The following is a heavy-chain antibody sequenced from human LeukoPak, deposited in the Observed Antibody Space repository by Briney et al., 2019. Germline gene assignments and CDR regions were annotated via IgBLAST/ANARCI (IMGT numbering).Heavy chain of an antibody. J-gene: IGHJ4*02. Sequence: SETLSLTCTVSGGSISSYYWSWIRQPPGKGLEWIGYIYYSGSTNYNPSLKSRVTISVDTSKNQFSLKLSSVTAADTAVYYCARDSVAAAGTVPFDYWGQGTLVTVSS. CDR3: ARDSVAAAGTVPFDY. CDR2: IYYSGST. V-gene: IGHV4-59*01. D-gene: IGHD6-13*01. CDR1: GGSISSYY.